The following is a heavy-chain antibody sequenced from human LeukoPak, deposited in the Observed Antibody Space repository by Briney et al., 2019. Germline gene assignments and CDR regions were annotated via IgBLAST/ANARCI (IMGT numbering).Heavy chain of an antibody. V-gene: IGHV4-59*08. J-gene: IGHJ4*02. CDR1: GGSISSYY. CDR2: IYYSGST. D-gene: IGHD6-19*01. Sequence: SETLFLTCTVSGGSISSYYWSWIRQPPGKGLEWIGYIYYSGSTNYNPSLESRVTISVDTSKNQFSLKLNSVTAADTAVYYCARLRYTSAWYSDYWGQGTLVTVSS. CDR3: ARLRYTSAWYSDY.